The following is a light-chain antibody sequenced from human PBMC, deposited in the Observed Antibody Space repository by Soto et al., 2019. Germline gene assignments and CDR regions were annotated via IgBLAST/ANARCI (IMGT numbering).Light chain of an antibody. Sequence: QSAVTQPPSASGTPGQRVTISCSGSASNIGSNTVNWYQQLPGTDPKLLIYSSSHRPSGGPDRISGSKSGTSASLAISGLQSGDEADYYCAAWDVSLNVVVFGGGTKLTVL. J-gene: IGLJ2*01. CDR3: AAWDVSLNVVV. CDR2: SSS. V-gene: IGLV1-44*01. CDR1: ASNIGSNT.